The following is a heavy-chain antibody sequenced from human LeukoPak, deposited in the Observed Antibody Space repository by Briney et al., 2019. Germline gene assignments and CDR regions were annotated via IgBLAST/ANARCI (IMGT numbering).Heavy chain of an antibody. V-gene: IGHV4-59*01. Sequence: PSETLSLTCTVSGGSISSYCWSWIRQPPGKGLEWMGYIYYSGSNNYAPSLKSRVTISVDTSKNQLSLKLSSVTAADTAVYYCARFHSNYVLEYYYYMDVWGKGTTVTVSS. D-gene: IGHD4-11*01. CDR1: GGSISSYC. CDR3: ARFHSNYVLEYYYYMDV. CDR2: IYYSGSN. J-gene: IGHJ6*03.